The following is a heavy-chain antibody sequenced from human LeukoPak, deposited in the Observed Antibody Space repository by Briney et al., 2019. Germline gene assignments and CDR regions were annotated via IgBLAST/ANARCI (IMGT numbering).Heavy chain of an antibody. CDR3: ARGPYYYDSSGYYIPYYGMDV. D-gene: IGHD3-22*01. CDR2: IYHSGST. J-gene: IGHJ6*02. Sequence: SETLSLTSAVSGGSISSSNWWSWVRQPPGKGLEWIGEIYHSGSTNYNPSLKSRVTISVDKSKNQFSLKLSSVTAADTAVYYCARGPYYYDSSGYYIPYYGMDVWGQGTTVTVSS. V-gene: IGHV4-4*02. CDR1: GGSISSSNW.